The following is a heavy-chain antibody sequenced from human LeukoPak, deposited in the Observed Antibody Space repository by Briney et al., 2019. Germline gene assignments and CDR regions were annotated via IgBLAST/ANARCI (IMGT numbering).Heavy chain of an antibody. CDR2: IWYDGSNK. CDR3: ARDVIGGSGNYGPEY. CDR1: GFTLSNYG. V-gene: IGHV3-33*01. J-gene: IGHJ4*02. D-gene: IGHD3-10*01. Sequence: GGSLRLSCAPSGFTLSNYGMHWVRQAPGKRLEWVAGIWYDGSNKNYTDSVKGRFTISRDISKNTLFLQMNSLRAEDTAVYYCARDVIGGSGNYGPEYWGQGTLVTVSS.